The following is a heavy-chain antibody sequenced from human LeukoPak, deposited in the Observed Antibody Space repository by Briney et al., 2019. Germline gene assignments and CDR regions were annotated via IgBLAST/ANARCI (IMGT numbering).Heavy chain of an antibody. J-gene: IGHJ1*01. CDR2: ISATSSTI. Sequence: GGSLRLSCAASGFTFSSFSMSWVRQAPGKGLEWVSYISATSSTIYYADSVKGRFTISRDNAKNSLYLQMNSLRAEDTAVYYCARGTIIAHWGQGTLVTVSS. D-gene: IGHD2-21*01. CDR1: GFTFSSFS. V-gene: IGHV3-48*04. CDR3: ARGTIIAH.